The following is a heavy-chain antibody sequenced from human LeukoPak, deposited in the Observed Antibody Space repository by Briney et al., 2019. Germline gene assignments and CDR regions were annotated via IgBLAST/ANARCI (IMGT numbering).Heavy chain of an antibody. J-gene: IGHJ5*02. D-gene: IGHD3-16*01. CDR3: ARDALEGDWFDP. CDR1: GFTFSSYG. Sequence: GGSLRLSCAASGFTFSSYGMHWVRQAPGKGLEGVAVISYDGSNKYYADSVKGRFTISRDNAKNSLYLQMNSLRAEDTAVYYCARDALEGDWFDPWGQGTLVTVSS. V-gene: IGHV3-30*03. CDR2: ISYDGSNK.